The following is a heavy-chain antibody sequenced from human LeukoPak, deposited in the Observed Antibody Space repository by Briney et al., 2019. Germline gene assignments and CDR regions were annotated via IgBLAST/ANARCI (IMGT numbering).Heavy chain of an antibody. D-gene: IGHD3-9*01. J-gene: IGHJ5*02. Sequence: PGGSLRLSCAASGFTFKRYHMSWIRQPPGKGLEWIGSIYYSGSTYYNPSLKSRVTISVDTSKNQFSLKLSSVTAADTAVYYCAGLILRYFDWLCIDPWGQGTLVTVSS. CDR1: GFTFKRYH. CDR2: IYYSGST. CDR3: AGLILRYFDWLCIDP. V-gene: IGHV4-39*07.